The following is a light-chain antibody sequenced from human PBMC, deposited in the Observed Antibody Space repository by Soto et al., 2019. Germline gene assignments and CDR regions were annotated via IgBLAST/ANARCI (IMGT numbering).Light chain of an antibody. CDR2: KAS. V-gene: IGKV1-5*03. Sequence: QTTQSPSTLSASVVDRVTITCRASQNIDAWLAWYQQKPGKAPKVLIYKASSLESGVPSRFSGSGSGTEFTLTISSLQPDDSATYYCQRYNTYPLTFGGGTKVDIK. CDR1: QNIDAW. CDR3: QRYNTYPLT. J-gene: IGKJ4*01.